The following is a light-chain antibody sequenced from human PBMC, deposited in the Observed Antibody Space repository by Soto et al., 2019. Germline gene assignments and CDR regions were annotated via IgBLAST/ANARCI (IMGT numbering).Light chain of an antibody. V-gene: IGLV2-14*03. CDR1: SSDVGGYDY. J-gene: IGLJ1*01. CDR2: DVS. Sequence: QSALTQPASVSGSPGQSITISCTGTSSDVGGYDYVSWYQQHPGKAPKLMIYDVSIRPSGVSYRFSGSKSGNTASLTISGLQAEDEADYYCSSSTSSSTPVFGTGTKVTVL. CDR3: SSSTSSSTPV.